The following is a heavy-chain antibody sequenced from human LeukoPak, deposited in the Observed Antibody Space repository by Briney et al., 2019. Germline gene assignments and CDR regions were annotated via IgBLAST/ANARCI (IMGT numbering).Heavy chain of an antibody. Sequence: PSETLSLTCTVSGGSMSNYYWSWIRQPAGKGLEWTGRIYPSGSTNYNPSLKSRVTISVDKSKNQFSLKLSSVTAADTAVYYCARGPKYYYDTSGYQYYFDYWGQGTLVTVSS. J-gene: IGHJ4*02. CDR3: ARGPKYYYDTSGYQYYFDY. V-gene: IGHV4-4*07. D-gene: IGHD3-22*01. CDR2: IYPSGST. CDR1: GGSMSNYY.